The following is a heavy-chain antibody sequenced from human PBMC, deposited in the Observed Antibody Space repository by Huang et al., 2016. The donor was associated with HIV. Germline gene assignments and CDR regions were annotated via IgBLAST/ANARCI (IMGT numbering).Heavy chain of an antibody. CDR3: ARALWDNYMTKYYFDY. J-gene: IGHJ4*02. D-gene: IGHD3-10*01. V-gene: IGHV3-48*01. CDR1: GFTFSDCN. Sequence: EVQLVESGGGLVQPGGSLRLTCAVSGFTFSDCNMNWVRQAPGKGLEGVSYVSSSGVSIYYTDSVKGRFTISRDNAENLLYLQMDSLRAEDTAVYYCARALWDNYMTKYYFDYWGQGTLVTVSS. CDR2: VSSSGVSI.